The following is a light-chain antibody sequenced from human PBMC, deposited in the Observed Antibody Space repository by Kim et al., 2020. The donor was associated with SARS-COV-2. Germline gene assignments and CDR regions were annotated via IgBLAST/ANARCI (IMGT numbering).Light chain of an antibody. CDR3: QQYNHWIS. J-gene: IGKJ5*01. CDR2: GAY. V-gene: IGKV3-15*01. CDR1: QSVGSY. Sequence: SLSQGERVTLSCRASQSVGSYVAWYQHKPGQVPRLLIYGAYTRATGIPVRFIGSGSETEFTLTITSLQTEDVAVYYCQQYNHWISFGQGTRLEIK.